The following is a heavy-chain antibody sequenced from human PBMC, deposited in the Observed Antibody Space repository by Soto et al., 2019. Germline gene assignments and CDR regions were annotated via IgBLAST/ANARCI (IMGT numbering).Heavy chain of an antibody. CDR3: VRDSGAKLSSS. J-gene: IGHJ4*02. Sequence: ASVKVTCKASGGTFSSYRINWVRQAPGQGLEWVGGIVPIYRTADYAQKFQGRVTITADESARTSYMEPRSLKSQDTAVYYCVRDSGAKLSSSWGQGTLVIVSS. V-gene: IGHV1-69*13. CDR1: GGTFSSYR. D-gene: IGHD6-13*01. CDR2: IVPIYRTA.